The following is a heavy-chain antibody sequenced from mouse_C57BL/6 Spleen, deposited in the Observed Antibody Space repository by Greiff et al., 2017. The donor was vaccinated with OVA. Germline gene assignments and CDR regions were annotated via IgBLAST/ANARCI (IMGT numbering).Heavy chain of an antibody. D-gene: IGHD1-1*01. V-gene: IGHV14-2*01. J-gene: IGHJ4*01. CDR3: ACPFTTVVATAYYAMDY. CDR1: GFNIKDYY. CDR2: IDPEDGET. Sequence: DVHLVESGAELVKPGASVKLSCTASGFNIKDYYMHWVKQRTEQGLEWIGRIDPEDGETKYAPKFQGKATITADTSSNTAYLQLSSLTSEDTAVYYCACPFTTVVATAYYAMDYWGQGTSVTVSS.